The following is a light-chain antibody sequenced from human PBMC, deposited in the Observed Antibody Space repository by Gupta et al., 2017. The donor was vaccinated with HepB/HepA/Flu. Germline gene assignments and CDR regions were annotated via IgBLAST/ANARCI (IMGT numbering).Light chain of an antibody. J-gene: IGLJ2*01. CDR1: SSNIGNNY. CDR3: GTWDSSLSAGV. Sequence: QSVLTQPPSVSAAPGQKVTISCSGSSSNIGNNYVSWYQQLPGTAPKLLIYENNKRPSGIPDRFSGSKFGTSATLAITGLQTGDEADYYCGTWDSSLSAGVFGGGTKLTVL. V-gene: IGLV1-51*02. CDR2: ENN.